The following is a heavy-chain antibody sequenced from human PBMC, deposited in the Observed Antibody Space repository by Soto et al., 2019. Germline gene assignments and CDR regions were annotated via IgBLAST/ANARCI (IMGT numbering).Heavy chain of an antibody. Sequence: QVQLVQSGAEVKKPGASVKCSCKASGGNFSSYRINWVRQDPGQGHKWVGGIVHMYRTADYAQKFQGRVTITADESARTSYMELRSLKSRDTAVYYCVRDSAANLISSWGQGTLVTVSS. J-gene: IGHJ4*02. CDR1: GGNFSSYR. V-gene: IGHV1-69*01. D-gene: IGHD6-13*01. CDR3: VRDSAANLISS. CDR2: IVHMYRTA.